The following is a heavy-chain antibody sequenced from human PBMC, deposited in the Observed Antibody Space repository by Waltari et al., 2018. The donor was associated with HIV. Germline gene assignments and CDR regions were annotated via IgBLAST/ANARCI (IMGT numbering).Heavy chain of an antibody. J-gene: IGHJ2*01. D-gene: IGHD3-22*01. V-gene: IGHV4-59*01. CDR1: GGSISSYY. CDR2: IYYSGST. Sequence: QVQLQESGPGLVKPSATLSLTCTVSGGSISSYYGSWIRQPPGKGLEWIGYIYYSGSTNYNPSLKSRVTISVDTSKNQFSLKLSSVTAADTAVYYCARDIRDITTDWYFDLWGRGTLVTVSS. CDR3: ARDIRDITTDWYFDL.